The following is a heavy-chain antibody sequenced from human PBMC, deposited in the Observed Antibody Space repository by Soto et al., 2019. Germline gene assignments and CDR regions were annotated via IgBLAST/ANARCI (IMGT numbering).Heavy chain of an antibody. CDR1: GGSISSYY. V-gene: IGHV4-59*01. J-gene: IGHJ6*03. CDR2: IYYSGST. CDR3: ARSSGTFRGGYHRYYYYYMDV. D-gene: IGHD3-3*01. Sequence: SETLALTCTVSGGSISSYYWSWIRQPPGKGLEWIGYIYYSGSTNYNPSLKSRVTISVDTSKNQFSLKLSSVTAADTAVYYCARSSGTFRGGYHRYYYYYMDVWGKGTTVTVSS.